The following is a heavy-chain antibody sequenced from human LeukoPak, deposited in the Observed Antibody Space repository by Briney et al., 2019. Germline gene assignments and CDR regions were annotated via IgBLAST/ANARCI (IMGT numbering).Heavy chain of an antibody. CDR1: GYSIRSGHY. CDR2: INHSGIT. J-gene: IGHJ4*02. CDR3: ARSGDYIKEGFDY. V-gene: IGHV4-38-2*01. D-gene: IGHD3-22*01. Sequence: PSETLSLTCAVSGYSIRSGHYWGWIRQSPGKGLEWIGSINHSGITEYNPSLKSRVTLSVDTFKNQFSLQLRSVTAADRALYYCARSGDYIKEGFDYWGQGTQVTVSS.